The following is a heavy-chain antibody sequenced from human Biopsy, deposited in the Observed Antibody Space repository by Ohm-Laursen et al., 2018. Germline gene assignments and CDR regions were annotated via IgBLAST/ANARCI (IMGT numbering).Heavy chain of an antibody. D-gene: IGHD6-25*01. V-gene: IGHV3-33*01. CDR2: IWYDGSRQ. CDR1: GFTFSSYG. J-gene: IGHJ6*02. CDR3: ARDGAAGYCLDV. Sequence: SLRLSCAASGFTFSSYGMHWVRQAPGKGLEWVAVIWYDGSRQYYADSVKGRFTISRDNSKNTLYLQMNSLRAEETAVYYCARDGAAGYCLDVWGQGTTVTVSS.